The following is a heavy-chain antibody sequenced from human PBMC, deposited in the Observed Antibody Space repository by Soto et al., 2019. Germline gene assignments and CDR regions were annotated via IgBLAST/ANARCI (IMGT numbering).Heavy chain of an antibody. J-gene: IGHJ1*01. CDR2: VFYSGSA. CDR1: GGSISTYY. CDR3: ARDPTPEHFHY. V-gene: IGHV4-59*13. Sequence: PSETLSLTCTVSGGSISTYYWNWIRQPPGQGLEWIAYVFYSGSANYNSSLKSRVTISVDTSKNQFSLKLSSVTAADTAVYYCARDPTPEHFHYWGQGSLVTVSS.